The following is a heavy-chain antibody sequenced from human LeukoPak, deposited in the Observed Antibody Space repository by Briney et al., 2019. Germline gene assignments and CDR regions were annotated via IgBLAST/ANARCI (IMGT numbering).Heavy chain of an antibody. D-gene: IGHD2-8*02. CDR1: GGTFSSYA. J-gene: IGHJ2*01. CDR2: IIPIFGTA. Sequence: SVKVSCKASGGTFSSYAISWVRQAPGQGLEWMGRIIPIFGTANYAQKFQGRVAITTDESTSTAYMELSSLRSEDTAVYYCARDRVMCGVCYHWYFDLWGRGTLVTVSS. CDR3: ARDRVMCGVCYHWYFDL. V-gene: IGHV1-69*05.